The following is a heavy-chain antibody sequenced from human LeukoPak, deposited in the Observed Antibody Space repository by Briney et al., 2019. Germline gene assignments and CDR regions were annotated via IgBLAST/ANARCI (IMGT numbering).Heavy chain of an antibody. Sequence: GGSLRLSCAASGFTFNIYSMNWVRQAPGKGLEWVSSISSTSSHKYYADSVKGRFTVSRDNAKNSLYLQMTSLRAEDTAVYYCAKSSILSPRLDYWGQGTLVTVSS. V-gene: IGHV3-21*01. CDR2: ISSTSSHK. CDR1: GFTFNIYS. CDR3: AKSSILSPRLDY. D-gene: IGHD3-9*01. J-gene: IGHJ4*02.